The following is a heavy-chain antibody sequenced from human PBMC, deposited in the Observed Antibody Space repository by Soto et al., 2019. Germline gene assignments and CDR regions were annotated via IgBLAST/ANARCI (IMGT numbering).Heavy chain of an antibody. V-gene: IGHV1-69*01. Sequence: QVRLVQSAAEVKKPGSSVKVSCKASGRTFSSYAISWVRQAPGHGVEWMGGIIPIFGTANSAQKFQGRVTITADETTSKDNMELSRMRSEAAAVYYCASGTQEHGFDYWGQGTLVTVSS. CDR2: IIPIFGTA. CDR3: ASGTQEHGFDY. CDR1: GRTFSSYA. J-gene: IGHJ4*02. D-gene: IGHD1-26*01.